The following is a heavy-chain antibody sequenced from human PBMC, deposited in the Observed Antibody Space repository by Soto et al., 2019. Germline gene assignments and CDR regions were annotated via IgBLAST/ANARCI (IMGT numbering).Heavy chain of an antibody. CDR2: ISGSGGST. J-gene: IGHJ6*01. CDR1: GFTFSGYA. V-gene: IGHV3-23*01. Sequence: GGSLRLSCAASGFTFSGYAMSWVRQAPGKGLEWVSAISGSGGSTYYADSVKGRFTISRDNSKNTLYLQMNSLRAEDTAVYYCXSGIAAAGTIYYYGMDVWGQGTTVTVSS. CDR3: XSGIAAAGTIYYYGMDV. D-gene: IGHD6-13*01.